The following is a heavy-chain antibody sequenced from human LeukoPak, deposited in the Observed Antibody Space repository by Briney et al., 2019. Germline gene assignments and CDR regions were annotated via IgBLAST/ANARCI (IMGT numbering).Heavy chain of an antibody. CDR2: LSCLDTSCTE. CDR1: RFTFSSFD. J-gene: IGHJ4*02. D-gene: IGHD3-3*02. Sequence: PGRSLRLSCAASRFTFSSFDMSWVRQAPGKGLEWVSTLSCLDTSCTEYYADSVKGRFSISRDNSKNTLFLQMNSLRVEDTAVYYCARNTEHCFEHWGQGTLVTVSS. V-gene: IGHV3-23*01. CDR3: ARNTEHCFEH.